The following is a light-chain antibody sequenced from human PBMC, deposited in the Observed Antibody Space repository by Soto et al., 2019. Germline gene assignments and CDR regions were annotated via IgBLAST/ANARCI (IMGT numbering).Light chain of an antibody. CDR1: SSDVDGYNS. V-gene: IGLV2-14*01. Sequence: QSVLTQPASVSGSPGQSITMSCTGTSSDVDGYNSVSWYQQRPGKAPKLMIYDVSNRPSGVSNRFSGSKSGNTASLTISGLQAEDEADYYCSSYTSSSTLFGTGTKLTVL. CDR3: SSYTSSSTL. CDR2: DVS. J-gene: IGLJ1*01.